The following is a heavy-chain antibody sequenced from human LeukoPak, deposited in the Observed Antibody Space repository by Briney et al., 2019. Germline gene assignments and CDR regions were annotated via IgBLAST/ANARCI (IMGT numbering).Heavy chain of an antibody. CDR3: ARHDYVWGSYRY. Sequence: KPSETLSLTCTVSGVSISSYYWSWIRQPPGKGLEWIGYIYYSGSTNYNPSLKSRVTISVDTSKNQFSLKLSSVTAADTAVYYCARHDYVWGSYRYWGQGTLVTVSS. CDR1: GVSISSYY. V-gene: IGHV4-59*08. J-gene: IGHJ4*02. D-gene: IGHD3-16*02. CDR2: IYYSGST.